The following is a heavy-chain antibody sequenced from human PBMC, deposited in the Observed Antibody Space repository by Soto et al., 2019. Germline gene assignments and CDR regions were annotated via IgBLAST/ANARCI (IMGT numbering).Heavy chain of an antibody. V-gene: IGHV3-30*18. CDR3: AKDVLRFLEWLAFYGMDV. Sequence: GGSLRLSCAASGFTFSSYGMHWVRQAPGRGLEWVAVISYDGSNKYYADSVKGRFTISRDNSKNTLYLQMNSLRAEDTAVYYCAKDVLRFLEWLAFYGMDVWGQGTTVTVSS. CDR1: GFTFSSYG. CDR2: ISYDGSNK. D-gene: IGHD3-3*01. J-gene: IGHJ6*02.